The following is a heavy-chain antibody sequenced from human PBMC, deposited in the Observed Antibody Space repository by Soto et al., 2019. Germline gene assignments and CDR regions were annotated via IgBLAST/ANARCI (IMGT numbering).Heavy chain of an antibody. CDR2: IIYSGGST. V-gene: IGHV3-23*01. Sequence: PGGSLRLYCAASGFSFSNYAMTWVRQAPGKGLEWVSTIIYSGGSTYYADSVKSRFTISRDNSKKTQYLQMDTLRADDTCVYYCAKDPSSACFLMWYFDLWGRGTLVT. CDR3: AKDPSSACFLMWYFDL. J-gene: IGHJ2*01. D-gene: IGHD2-2*01. CDR1: GFSFSNYA.